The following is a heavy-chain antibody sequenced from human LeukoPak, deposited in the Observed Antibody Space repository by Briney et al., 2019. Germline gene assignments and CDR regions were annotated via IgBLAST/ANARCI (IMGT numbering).Heavy chain of an antibody. CDR1: GFTVSSNY. CDR2: IYSGGST. Sequence: GGSLRLSCAASGFTVSSNYMSWVRQAPGKGLEWVSVIYSGGSTYYADSVKGRFTISRDNSKNTLYLQVNSLRAEDTAVYYCARAPGCCSSTSCLLGWFDPWGQGTLVTVSS. J-gene: IGHJ5*02. CDR3: ARAPGCCSSTSCLLGWFDP. D-gene: IGHD2-2*01. V-gene: IGHV3-66*01.